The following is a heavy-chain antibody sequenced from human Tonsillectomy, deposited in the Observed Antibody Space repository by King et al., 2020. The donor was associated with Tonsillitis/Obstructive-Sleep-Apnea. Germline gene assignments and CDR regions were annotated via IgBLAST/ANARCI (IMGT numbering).Heavy chain of an antibody. D-gene: IGHD3-10*01. V-gene: IGHV4-59*01. J-gene: IGHJ3*02. CDR2: IYYSGST. Sequence: VQLRESGPGLVKPSETLSLTCTVSGGSISSYYWSWIRQPPGKGLEWIGYIYYSGSTNYNPSLKSRVTISVDTSKNQFSLKLSSVTAADTAVYYCARGIRGDNDAFDIWGQGTMVTVSS. CDR1: GGSISSYY. CDR3: ARGIRGDNDAFDI.